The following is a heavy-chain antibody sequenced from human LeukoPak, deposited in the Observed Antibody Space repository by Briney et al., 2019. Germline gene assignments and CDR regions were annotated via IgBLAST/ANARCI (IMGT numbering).Heavy chain of an antibody. Sequence: ASVEVSCKASGYTFTGYYMHWVRQAPGQGLEWMEWINPNSGGANYAQKFQGRVTMTRDTSISTAYMELSRLRSDDTAVYYCARDVRTGWFDPWGQGTLVTVSS. CDR3: ARDVRTGWFDP. CDR2: INPNSGGA. J-gene: IGHJ5*02. CDR1: GYTFTGYY. V-gene: IGHV1-2*02. D-gene: IGHD1-14*01.